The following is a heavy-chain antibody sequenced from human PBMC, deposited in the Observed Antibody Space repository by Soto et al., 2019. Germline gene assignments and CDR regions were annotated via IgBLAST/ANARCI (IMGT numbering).Heavy chain of an antibody. CDR1: GYIFTTYG. CDR2: ISADSGYT. Sequence: QIQLVQSGGGVERPGASVTVSCEASGYIFTTYGLSWVRQTPAHGLEWMGWISADSGYTQYAQFLQDRLTMTRDTSTNTGYMELRDLTSDDTGIYYCARDRPPGSLYGMDAWGHWTAVTVSS. CDR3: ARDRPPGSLYGMDA. J-gene: IGHJ6*02. V-gene: IGHV1-18*01.